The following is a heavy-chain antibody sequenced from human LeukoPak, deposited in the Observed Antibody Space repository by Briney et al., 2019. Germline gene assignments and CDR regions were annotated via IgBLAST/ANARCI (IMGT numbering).Heavy chain of an antibody. CDR3: ARVGYRYVINDWSRTGLGAYPIKYYYHMAV. CDR1: GVSCSGYY. CDR2: INHSGST. V-gene: IGHV4-34*01. J-gene: IGHJ6*03. Sequence: SETLSLTSAVYGVSCSGYYWGWLRQPPGKGLEWSVEINHSGSTNYNPSLKSGVTVTGDTSKKQFPLKLSSVTAADTAVSCCARVGYRYVINDWSRTGLGAYPIKYYYHMAVWGKGTTVTASS. D-gene: IGHD5-18*01.